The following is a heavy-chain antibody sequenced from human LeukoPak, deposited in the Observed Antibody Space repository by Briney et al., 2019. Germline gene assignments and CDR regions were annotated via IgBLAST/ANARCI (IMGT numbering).Heavy chain of an antibody. D-gene: IGHD5-12*01. J-gene: IGHJ4*02. CDR3: ARGGYSGYDPEDY. CDR2: ISSSSSYI. Sequence: GGSLRLSCAASGFTFSSYGMSWVRQAPGKGLEWVSAISSSSSYIYYADSVKGRFTISRDNAKNSLYLQMNSLRAEDTAVYYCARGGYSGYDPEDYWGQGTLVTVSS. CDR1: GFTFSSYG. V-gene: IGHV3-21*01.